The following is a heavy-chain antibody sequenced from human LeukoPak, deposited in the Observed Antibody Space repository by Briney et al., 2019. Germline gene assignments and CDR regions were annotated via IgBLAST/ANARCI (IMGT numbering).Heavy chain of an antibody. D-gene: IGHD5-18*01. CDR1: GYTLTDYG. V-gene: IGHV1-18*01. CDR3: ARGRTARTRYFYYYYMDV. J-gene: IGHJ6*03. CDR2: ISADDDNT. Sequence: APVKVSCQASGYTLTDYGINWVRQAPGQGLEWMGWISADDDNTKYAQKFQGRVTMTIDTSTNTAYMELRSLRSDDTAVYYCARGRTARTRYFYYYYMDVWGIGTTVTVSS.